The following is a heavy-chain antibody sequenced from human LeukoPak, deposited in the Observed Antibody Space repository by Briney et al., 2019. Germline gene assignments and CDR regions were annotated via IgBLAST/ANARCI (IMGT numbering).Heavy chain of an antibody. Sequence: GASVKVSCKASGYTFTGYYMHWVRQAPGQGLEWMGWINPNSGCTNYAQKFQGRVTMTRDTSISTAYMELSRLRSDDTAVYYCARLGLTATYDYVWGSYRPDLDYWGQGTLVTVSS. D-gene: IGHD3-16*02. CDR1: GYTFTGYY. CDR2: INPNSGCT. J-gene: IGHJ4*02. V-gene: IGHV1-2*02. CDR3: ARLGLTATYDYVWGSYRPDLDY.